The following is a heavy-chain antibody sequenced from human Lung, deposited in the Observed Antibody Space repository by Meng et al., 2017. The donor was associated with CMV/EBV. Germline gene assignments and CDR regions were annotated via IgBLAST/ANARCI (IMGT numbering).Heavy chain of an antibody. V-gene: IGHV4-39*07. CDR2: IYYSGST. CDR3: ARDLKSYCSSTSCYINWFEP. D-gene: IGHD2-2*02. J-gene: IGHJ5*02. Sequence: SCGSISSSSYYWGWIRQPPGKGLEWIGSIYYSGSTYYNPSLKSRVTISVDTSKNQFSLKLSSVTAADTAVYYCARDLKSYCSSTSCYINWFEPWGKGTXVTVAS. CDR1: CGSISSSSYY.